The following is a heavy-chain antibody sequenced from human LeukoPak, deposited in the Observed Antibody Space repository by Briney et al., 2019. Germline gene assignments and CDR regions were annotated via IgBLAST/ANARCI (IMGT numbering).Heavy chain of an antibody. J-gene: IGHJ4*02. Sequence: GGSPRLSCAASGFTFSNYGMSWVRQAPGKGLEWVSGIIDTGRSTFYIDSVKGRFTISRDNSKNTLYLQMNSLRAEDTAIYYCAKDHCTVTNCFAGFDYWGQGALVTVSS. CDR3: AKDHCTVTNCFAGFDY. CDR2: IIDTGRST. V-gene: IGHV3-23*01. D-gene: IGHD2-2*01. CDR1: GFTFSNYG.